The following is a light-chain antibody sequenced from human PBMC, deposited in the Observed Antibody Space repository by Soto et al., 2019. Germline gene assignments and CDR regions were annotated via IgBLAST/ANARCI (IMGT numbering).Light chain of an antibody. CDR2: EDS. Sequence: QSVLTQPASVSGSPGQSITISCTGTSRDVGSYNFVSWYQHHPGKAPKLMIYEDSKRPSGVSNRFSGSKSGNTASLTISGLQAEDEADYHCCSCARSTFAIFGGGTKVTAL. CDR1: SRDVGSYNF. CDR3: CSCARSTFAI. J-gene: IGLJ2*01. V-gene: IGLV2-23*01.